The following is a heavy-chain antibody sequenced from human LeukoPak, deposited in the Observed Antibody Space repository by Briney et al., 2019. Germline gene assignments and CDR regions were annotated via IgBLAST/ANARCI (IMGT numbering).Heavy chain of an antibody. V-gene: IGHV3-64D*06. Sequence: PGGSLRLSCSASGFTFSSYTMNWVRQAPGKGLEYVSAISSNGGSTYYADSVKGRFTISRDNSKNTLYLQMRSLRAEDTAVYYCVKAGYSGYDLYLDYWGQGTLVTVSS. J-gene: IGHJ4*02. CDR2: ISSNGGST. CDR1: GFTFSSYT. CDR3: VKAGYSGYDLYLDY. D-gene: IGHD5-12*01.